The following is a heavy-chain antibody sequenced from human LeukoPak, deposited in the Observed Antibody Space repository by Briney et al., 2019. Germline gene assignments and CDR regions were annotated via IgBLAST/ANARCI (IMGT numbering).Heavy chain of an antibody. CDR2: IKQDGSET. Sequence: GGSLRLSYAASRFTLSNYWMSWVRQAPGKGLEWVANIKQDGSETYYVDSVKGRFTISRDNAKNSLSLQMNSLRAEDTAVYYCARQRGSGCLDYWGQGTLVTVSS. CDR3: ARQRGSGCLDY. J-gene: IGHJ4*02. CDR1: RFTLSNYW. V-gene: IGHV3-7*01. D-gene: IGHD6-19*01.